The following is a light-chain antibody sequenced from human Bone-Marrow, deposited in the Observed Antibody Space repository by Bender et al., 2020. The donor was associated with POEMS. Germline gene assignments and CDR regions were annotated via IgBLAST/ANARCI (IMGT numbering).Light chain of an antibody. CDR1: SSNIGANT. V-gene: IGLV1-44*01. Sequence: QSVLTQPPSASGNPGQTVTIFCSGISSNIGANTVNWYQQLPGAAPTLLIYANTQRPSGVPARFSGSKSGTSASLAISDIQSEDEGDYYCSSWDDSLSGWVFGGGTKLTVL. CDR3: SSWDDSLSGWV. CDR2: ANT. J-gene: IGLJ3*02.